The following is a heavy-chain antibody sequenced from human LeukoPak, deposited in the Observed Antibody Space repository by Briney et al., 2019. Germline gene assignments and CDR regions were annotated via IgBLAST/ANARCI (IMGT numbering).Heavy chain of an antibody. V-gene: IGHV3-48*01. CDR3: ARDHNYAFDN. CDR1: GFTFSSYS. CDR2: IGIDSGNT. J-gene: IGHJ4*02. Sequence: GGSLRLSCAASGFTFSSYSMNWVRQAPGKGLEWISYIGIDSGNTKYADPVRGRFTISADKAKNSLYLQMNSLRVEDTAVYYCARDHNYAFDNWGQGTLVSVAS. D-gene: IGHD1-1*01.